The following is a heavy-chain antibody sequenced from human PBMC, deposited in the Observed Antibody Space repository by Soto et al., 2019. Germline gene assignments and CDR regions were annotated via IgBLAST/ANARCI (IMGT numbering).Heavy chain of an antibody. CDR1: GFTFSAFS. Sequence: VGSLRLSCAGSGFTFSAFSMNRVRQAPGKGLEWISYIYGSSSTMYYADSVKGRFSISRDNAKSSLYLQMNNLTHEDTAVYYRARDRPVDYWVQGTSVTVSS. CDR2: IYGSSSTM. V-gene: IGHV3-48*02. J-gene: IGHJ4*02. CDR3: ARDRPVDY.